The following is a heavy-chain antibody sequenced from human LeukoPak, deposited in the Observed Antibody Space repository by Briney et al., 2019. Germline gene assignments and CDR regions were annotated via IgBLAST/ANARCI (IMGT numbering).Heavy chain of an antibody. V-gene: IGHV3-23*01. J-gene: IGHJ4*02. D-gene: IGHD3-3*01. Sequence: GGSLRLYCAASGFTFSSYAMSWVRQAPGKGLEWVSAISGSGGSTYYADSVKGRFTISRDNSKNTLYLQMNSLRAEDTAVYYCAKAFYDFWSGYQFWDYWGQGTLVTVSS. CDR1: GFTFSSYA. CDR2: ISGSGGST. CDR3: AKAFYDFWSGYQFWDY.